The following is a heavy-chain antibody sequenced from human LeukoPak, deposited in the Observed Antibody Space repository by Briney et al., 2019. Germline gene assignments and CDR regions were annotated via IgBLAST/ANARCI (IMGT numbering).Heavy chain of an antibody. D-gene: IGHD6-6*01. CDR2: IIPIFGTA. Sequence: SVKVSCKASGGTFSSYAISWVRQAPGQGLEWMGGIIPIFGTANYAQKFQGRVTITTDESTSTAYMELSSLRSEDTAVYYCASSRPPHSSLGNYYYYMDVWGKGTTVTVSS. J-gene: IGHJ6*03. CDR1: GGTFSSYA. CDR3: ASSRPPHSSLGNYYYYMDV. V-gene: IGHV1-69*05.